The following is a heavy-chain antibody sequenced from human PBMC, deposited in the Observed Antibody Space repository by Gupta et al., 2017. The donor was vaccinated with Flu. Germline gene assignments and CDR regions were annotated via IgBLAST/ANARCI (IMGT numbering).Heavy chain of an antibody. CDR1: GGSISSSSYY. V-gene: IGHV4-39*02. D-gene: IGHD3-3*01. J-gene: IGHJ4*02. CDR3: ARDIRYDFWSGYSAGYFDY. CDR2: IYYRGST. Sequence: QLQLQESGPGLVKPSETLSLTCTVSGGSISSSSYYWGWIRQPPGKGLEWIGSIYYRGSTYYNPSLKSRVTISVDTSKNQFSLKLSSVTAADTAVYYCARDIRYDFWSGYSAGYFDYWGQGTLVTVSS.